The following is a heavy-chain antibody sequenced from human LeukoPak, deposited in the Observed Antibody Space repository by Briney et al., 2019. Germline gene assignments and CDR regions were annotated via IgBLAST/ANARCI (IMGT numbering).Heavy chain of an antibody. CDR3: TTAKWLLKY. Sequence: GRSLRLSCAASGLTFSSQWMSWVRQAPGKGLEWVGRSKNTADGGTTDYAAPVKGRFTISRDDSKSTLYLQMNSLKTEDTAVYFCTTAKWLLKYWGQGTLVTVSS. CDR1: GLTFSSQW. J-gene: IGHJ4*02. D-gene: IGHD5-12*01. V-gene: IGHV3-15*01. CDR2: SKNTADGGTT.